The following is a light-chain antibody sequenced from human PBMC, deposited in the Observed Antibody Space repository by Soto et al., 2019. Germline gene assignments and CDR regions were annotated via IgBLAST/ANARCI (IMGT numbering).Light chain of an antibody. V-gene: IGKV3-15*01. CDR2: DAS. Sequence: VKWQSPATLSVSPGERVTLSCRARQSVGSNLAWYQQTPGQAPRVGSYDASTRATGIPARFSGSGSGTDFTLTISRLEPDDFAVYYCQQDGSSSTFGQGTRLEI. J-gene: IGKJ5*01. CDR1: QSVGSN. CDR3: QQDGSSST.